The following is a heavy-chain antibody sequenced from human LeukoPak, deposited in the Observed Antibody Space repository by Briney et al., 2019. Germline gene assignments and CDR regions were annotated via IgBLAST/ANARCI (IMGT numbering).Heavy chain of an antibody. J-gene: IGHJ4*02. V-gene: IGHV1-46*01. D-gene: IGHD6-19*01. CDR1: GYTLTELS. Sequence: ASVKVSCKVSGYTLTELSMHWVRQAPGQGLEWMGIINPSGGSTSYAQKFQGRVTMTRDTSTSTVYMELSSLRSEDTAVYYCARVPRGWTGLFDYWGQGTLVTVSS. CDR3: ARVPRGWTGLFDY. CDR2: INPSGGST.